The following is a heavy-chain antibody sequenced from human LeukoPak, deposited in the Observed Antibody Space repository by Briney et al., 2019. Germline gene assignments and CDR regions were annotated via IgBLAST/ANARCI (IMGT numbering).Heavy chain of an antibody. D-gene: IGHD5-18*01. CDR2: INHSGST. J-gene: IGHJ4*02. CDR1: GGSFSGYY. CDR3: ARERLWTYYFDY. Sequence: SETLSLTCAVYGGSFSGYYWSWIRQPPGKGLEWIGEINHSGSTNYNPSLKSRVTISVDTSKNQFSLKLSSVTAADTAVYYCARERLWTYYFDYWGQGTLVTVSS. V-gene: IGHV4-34*01.